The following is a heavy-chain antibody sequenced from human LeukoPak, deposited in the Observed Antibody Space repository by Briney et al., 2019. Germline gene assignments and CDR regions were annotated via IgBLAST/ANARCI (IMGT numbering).Heavy chain of an antibody. CDR3: ARTYYYDSSGYYLGGNWFDP. CDR2: MNPNSGNT. V-gene: IGHV1-8*01. D-gene: IGHD3-22*01. J-gene: IGHJ5*02. Sequence: ASVKVSCKASGYTFTSYDINWVRQATGQGLEWMGWMNPNSGNTGYAQKFQGRVTMTRNTSISTAYMELSSLGSEDTAVYYCARTYYYDSSGYYLGGNWFDPWGQGTLVTVSS. CDR1: GYTFTSYD.